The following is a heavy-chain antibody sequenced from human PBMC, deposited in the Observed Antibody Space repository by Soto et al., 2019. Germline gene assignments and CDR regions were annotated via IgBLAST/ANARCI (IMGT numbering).Heavy chain of an antibody. CDR1: GFTFSDYY. D-gene: IGHD2-2*01. Sequence: QVQLVESGGGLVKPGGSLRLSCAASGFTFSDYYMSWIRQAPGKGLEWVSYISSSGSTIYYADSVKGRFTISRDNAKNSLYLQMNSLRAEDTAVYYCARDWRGVGYCSSTSCAPYMDVWGKGTTVTVSS. CDR3: ARDWRGVGYCSSTSCAPYMDV. J-gene: IGHJ6*03. V-gene: IGHV3-11*01. CDR2: ISSSGSTI.